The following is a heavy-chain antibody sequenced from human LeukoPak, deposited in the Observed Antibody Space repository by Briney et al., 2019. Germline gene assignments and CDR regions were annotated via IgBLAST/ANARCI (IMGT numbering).Heavy chain of an antibody. J-gene: IGHJ4*02. CDR2: LYDTGST. V-gene: IGHV4-59*08. D-gene: IGHD3-16*01. CDR3: ARLGGSPGTVPGFSY. CDR1: GGSISNYH. Sequence: SETLSLTCSVSGGSISNYHWSWIRQPPGKGLEWIGYLYDTGSTNYNPSLKSRVTISVDTSKNQFSLKLSSVTAADTAVYYCARLGGSPGTVPGFSYWGQGTLVTVSS.